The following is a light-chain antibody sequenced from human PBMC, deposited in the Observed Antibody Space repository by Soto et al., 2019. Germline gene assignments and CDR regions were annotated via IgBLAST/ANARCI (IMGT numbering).Light chain of an antibody. CDR2: IAS. V-gene: IGKV1-39*01. Sequence: DIQMTQSPSSLSASVGDRVTITCRASQRISNYLNWYQQKPGKAPKVLIYIASSLQSGVPSRFSGSGSGTDFTLTISSLQPEDFATYYCQQSYSTPPTFGQGTKVEIK. CDR3: QQSYSTPPT. CDR1: QRISNY. J-gene: IGKJ1*01.